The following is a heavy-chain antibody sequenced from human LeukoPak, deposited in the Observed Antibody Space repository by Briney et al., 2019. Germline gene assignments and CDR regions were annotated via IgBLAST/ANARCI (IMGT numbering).Heavy chain of an antibody. J-gene: IGHJ6*03. D-gene: IGHD6-19*01. CDR3: ARISLGIAVAGDYYYYYYMDV. CDR1: GFSFSDYS. Sequence: PGGSLRLSCVASGFSFSDYSMNWVRQAPGKGLEWVANIKQDGSEKYYVDSVKGRFTISRDNAKNSLYLQMNSLRAEDTAVYYCARISLGIAVAGDYYYYYYMDVWGKGTTVTVSS. CDR2: IKQDGSEK. V-gene: IGHV3-7*01.